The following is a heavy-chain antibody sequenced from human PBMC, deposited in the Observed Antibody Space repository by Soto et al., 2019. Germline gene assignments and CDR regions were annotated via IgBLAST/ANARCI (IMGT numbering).Heavy chain of an antibody. Sequence: QVQLVESGGGVVQPGRSLRLSCAASGFTFNTYGMHWVRQAPGKGLEWVAVISYDGSDKYYAESDSVKGRFTISRDNSKNTLYLQMNSLRPEDTAVYYCAKSEYQLVWGNGGYFQHWGQGTLVTVSS. CDR2: ISYDGSDK. D-gene: IGHD2-2*01. V-gene: IGHV3-30*18. J-gene: IGHJ1*01. CDR3: AKSEYQLVWGNGGYFQH. CDR1: GFTFNTYG.